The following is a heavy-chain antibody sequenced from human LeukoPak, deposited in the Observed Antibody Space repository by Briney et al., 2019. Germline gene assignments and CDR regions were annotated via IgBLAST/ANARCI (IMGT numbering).Heavy chain of an antibody. CDR1: GFTFSSYE. CDR2: ISRSANTI. D-gene: IGHD1-26*01. J-gene: IGHJ4*02. V-gene: IGHV3-48*03. CDR3: ARGSGSFSGGFDY. Sequence: PGGSLRLSCAASGFTFSSYEMNWVRQAPGNGLEWVSYISRSANTIYYADSVKGRFTISRDNAKNSLYLQMNSLRAEDTAVYYCARGSGSFSGGFDYWGQGTLVTVSS.